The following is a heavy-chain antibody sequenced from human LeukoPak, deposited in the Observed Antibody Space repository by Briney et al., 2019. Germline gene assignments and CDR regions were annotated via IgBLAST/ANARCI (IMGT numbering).Heavy chain of an antibody. D-gene: IGHD2-21*02. Sequence: GRSLRLSCAVSGYTFTYYAMHWVRQAPGKGLEWVAVISHDGSNQQYADSVKGQVTISRDNSKSTLYLQMDSLRARDTAVYYCARQGDTGSWYFDYWGQGTLVTVSS. V-gene: IGHV3-30-3*01. J-gene: IGHJ4*02. CDR3: ARQGDTGSWYFDY. CDR1: GYTFTYYA. CDR2: ISHDGSNQ.